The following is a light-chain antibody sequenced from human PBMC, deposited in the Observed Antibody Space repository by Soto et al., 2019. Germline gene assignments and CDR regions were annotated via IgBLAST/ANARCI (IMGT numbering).Light chain of an antibody. CDR3: SSYTSSSTPYV. V-gene: IGLV2-14*01. J-gene: IGLJ1*01. CDR1: SSDVGGYNY. CDR2: EVS. Sequence: QSVLTQPASVSGSPGQSITISCTGTSSDVGGYNYVSWYPQHPGKAPKLMIYEVSNRPSGVSNRFSGSKSGNTASLTISGLQAEDEADYYRSSYTSSSTPYVFGTGTKVTVL.